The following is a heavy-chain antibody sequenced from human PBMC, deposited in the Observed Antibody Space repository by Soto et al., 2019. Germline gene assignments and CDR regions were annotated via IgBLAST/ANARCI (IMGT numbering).Heavy chain of an antibody. V-gene: IGHV4-34*01. CDR1: GGSFSGYY. D-gene: IGHD6-19*01. CDR2: INHSGST. Sequence: SETLSLTCAFYGGSFSGYYWSLIRQPPGKGLEWIGEINHSGSTNYNPSLKSRVTISVDTSKNQFSLKLTSVTAADTAIYFCAKTKWLPDQDAFDIWGQGTMVTVSS. J-gene: IGHJ3*02. CDR3: AKTKWLPDQDAFDI.